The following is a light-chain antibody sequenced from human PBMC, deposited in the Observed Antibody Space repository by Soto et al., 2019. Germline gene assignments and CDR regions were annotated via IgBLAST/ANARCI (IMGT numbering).Light chain of an antibody. V-gene: IGKV1-5*01. Sequence: DIQMTQSPSTLSASVGDRVTITCRASQGIYNWLACYQQKPGKPPKLLIYDASGLDSGVPSRFSGSGYGTEFTLTISGLQPEDFATFYCQQYDSFPWTVGQGTKVDSK. CDR2: DAS. CDR3: QQYDSFPWT. CDR1: QGIYNW. J-gene: IGKJ1*01.